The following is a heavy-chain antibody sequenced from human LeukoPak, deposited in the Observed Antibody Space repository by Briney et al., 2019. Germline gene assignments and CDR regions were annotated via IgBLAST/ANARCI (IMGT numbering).Heavy chain of an antibody. CDR2: ISAYNGNT. CDR1: GGTFSSYA. D-gene: IGHD5-18*01. CDR3: ARDHPVDTAMVFLEWEIDY. V-gene: IGHV1-18*01. Sequence: GASVKVSCKASGGTFSSYAISWVRQAPGQGLEWMGWISAYNGNTNYAQKLQGRVTMTTDTSTSTAYMELRSLRSDDTAVYYCARDHPVDTAMVFLEWEIDYWGQGTLVTVSS. J-gene: IGHJ4*02.